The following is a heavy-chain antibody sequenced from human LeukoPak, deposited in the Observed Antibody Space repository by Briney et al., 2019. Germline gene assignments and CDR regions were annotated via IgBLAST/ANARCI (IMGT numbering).Heavy chain of an antibody. J-gene: IGHJ4*02. CDR3: ARGKYYDSSGYFPTN. Sequence: GGSLRLSCAASGFTVSSNYMSWVRQAPGKGLEWVSVIYSGGSTYYADSVKGRFTISRDNSKNTLYLQMNSLRAEDTAVYYCARGKYYDSSGYFPTNWGQGTLVTVSS. V-gene: IGHV3-66*01. CDR2: IYSGGST. D-gene: IGHD3-22*01. CDR1: GFTVSSNY.